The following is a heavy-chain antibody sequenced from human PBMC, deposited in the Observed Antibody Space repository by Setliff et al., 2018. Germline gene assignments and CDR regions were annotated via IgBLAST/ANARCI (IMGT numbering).Heavy chain of an antibody. CDR1: GGSFSGYY. CDR3: ARVGYVFWSGSIDY. CDR2: INHSGST. V-gene: IGHV4-34*01. D-gene: IGHD3-3*01. J-gene: IGHJ4*02. Sequence: KPSETLSLTCAVYGGSFSGYYWSWIRQPPGKGLEWIGEINHSGSTNYNPSLKSRVTISVDTSKNQFSLKLSSVTAADTAVYYCARVGYVFWSGSIDYWGQGTLVTVSS.